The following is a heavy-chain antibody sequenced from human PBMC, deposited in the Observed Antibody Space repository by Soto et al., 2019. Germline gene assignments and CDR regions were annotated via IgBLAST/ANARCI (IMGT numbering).Heavy chain of an antibody. V-gene: IGHV3-21*01. J-gene: IGHJ4*02. Sequence: MRCIIQAPGKGLEWVSSISSSSSYIYYADSVKGRFTISRDNAKNSLYLQMNSLRAEDTAVYYCARALGARSFDYLGQGTLVTVSS. CDR3: ARALGARSFDY. CDR2: ISSSSSYI. D-gene: IGHD1-26*01.